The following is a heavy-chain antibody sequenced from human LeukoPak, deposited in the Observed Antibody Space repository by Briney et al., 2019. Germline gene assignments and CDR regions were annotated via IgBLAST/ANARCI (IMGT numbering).Heavy chain of an antibody. CDR3: ATMLSYDFWSLVGVSVP. CDR2: VDPEDGET. J-gene: IGHJ5*02. Sequence: GATVNISCKVSGYTFTDYYMHWVQQAPGKGLEWMGLVDPEDGETIYAEKFQGRVTITADTSTDTAYMELSSLRSEDTAVYYCATMLSYDFWSLVGVSVPWGQGTLVTVSS. D-gene: IGHD3-3*01. V-gene: IGHV1-69-2*01. CDR1: GYTFTDYY.